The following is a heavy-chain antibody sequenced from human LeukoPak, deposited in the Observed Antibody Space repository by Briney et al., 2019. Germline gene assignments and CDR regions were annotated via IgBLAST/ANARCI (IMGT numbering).Heavy chain of an antibody. CDR3: ARGGWFGELLFDY. D-gene: IGHD3-10*01. J-gene: IGHJ4*02. V-gene: IGHV3-23*01. Sequence: GGSLRLSCAASGFTFSSYAMGWVRQAPGKGLEWVSAISGSGGSTYYADSVKGRFTISRDNAKNSLYLQMNSLRAEDTALYYCARGGWFGELLFDYWGQGTLVTVSS. CDR2: ISGSGGST. CDR1: GFTFSSYA.